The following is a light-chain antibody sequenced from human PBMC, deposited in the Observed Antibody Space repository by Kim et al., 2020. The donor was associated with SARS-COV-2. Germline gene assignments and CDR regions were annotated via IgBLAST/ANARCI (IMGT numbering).Light chain of an antibody. CDR2: GAS. Sequence: SPGERATLSCRASQSVSSKYLAWYQQKPGQAPRLLIYGASSRATGIPDRFSGSGSGTDFTLTISRLEPEDFAVYYCHQYGKSPPYTFGQGTKLEI. J-gene: IGKJ2*01. V-gene: IGKV3-20*01. CDR1: QSVSSKY. CDR3: HQYGKSPPYT.